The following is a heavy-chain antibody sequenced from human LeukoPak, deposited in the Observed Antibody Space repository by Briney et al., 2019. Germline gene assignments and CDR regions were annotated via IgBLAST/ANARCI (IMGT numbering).Heavy chain of an antibody. D-gene: IGHD5-18*01. CDR3: AKDPTRYSYGPRGLYYFDY. Sequence: GGSLRLSCAASGFTFSSYAMSWVRQAPGKGLEWVSAISGSGGSTYYADSVKGRFTISRDNSKNTLYLKMNSLRAEDTAVYYCAKDPTRYSYGPRGLYYFDYWGQGTLVTVSS. V-gene: IGHV3-23*01. CDR1: GFTFSSYA. J-gene: IGHJ4*02. CDR2: ISGSGGST.